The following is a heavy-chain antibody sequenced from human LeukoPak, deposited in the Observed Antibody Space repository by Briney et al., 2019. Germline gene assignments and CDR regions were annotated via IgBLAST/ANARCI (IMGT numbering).Heavy chain of an antibody. J-gene: IGHJ3*02. D-gene: IGHD3-9*01. CDR1: GFTFSSYS. CDR3: ARDNIWAFDI. V-gene: IGHV3-48*02. Sequence: GGSLRLSCAASGFTFSSYSMNWVRKAPGKGLEWVSHIRTNGTITYADSVKGRFTISRDDAKTSVYLQMSSLRDEDTAIYYCARDNIWAFDIWGQGTVVTVAS. CDR2: IRTNGTI.